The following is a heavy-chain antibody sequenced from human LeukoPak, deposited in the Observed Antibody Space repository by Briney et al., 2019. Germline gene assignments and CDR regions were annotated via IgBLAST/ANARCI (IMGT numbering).Heavy chain of an antibody. CDR2: VYYSGST. Sequence: PSETLYLTCTVSGGSISSYYWSWIRQPPGKGLEWIGYVYYSGSTNYNPSLKSRVTISVDTSKNHFSLKLSSVTAADTAVYYCARESPTYYYDTSGPGFDYWGQGTLVTVSS. CDR3: ARESPTYYYDTSGPGFDY. D-gene: IGHD3-22*01. V-gene: IGHV4-59*01. J-gene: IGHJ4*02. CDR1: GGSISSYY.